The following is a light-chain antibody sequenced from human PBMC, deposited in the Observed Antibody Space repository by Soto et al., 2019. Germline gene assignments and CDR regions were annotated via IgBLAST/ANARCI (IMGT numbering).Light chain of an antibody. CDR2: AAS. CDR1: PSISSY. Sequence: DIQMTQSPSSLSASVGDRLTITCRASPSISSYLNWYQQKPGKAPKLLIYAASSLQSGVPSRFSGSGSGTDFTLTISSLQPEDFATYYCQQANSFPRTFGQGTKVDIK. V-gene: IGKV1-39*01. CDR3: QQANSFPRT. J-gene: IGKJ1*01.